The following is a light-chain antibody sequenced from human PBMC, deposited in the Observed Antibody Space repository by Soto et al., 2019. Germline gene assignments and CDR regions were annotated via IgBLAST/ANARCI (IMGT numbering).Light chain of an antibody. CDR1: SSDVGSYNL. V-gene: IGLV2-23*02. Sequence: QSALTQPASVSGCPGQSITISCTGTSSDVGSYNLVSWYQQHPGKAPKLMIYEVSKRPSGVSNRFSGSKSGNTASLTISGLQAEDEAYYYCCSYAGSSTFVFGGGTKLTVL. CDR2: EVS. CDR3: CSYAGSSTFV. J-gene: IGLJ2*01.